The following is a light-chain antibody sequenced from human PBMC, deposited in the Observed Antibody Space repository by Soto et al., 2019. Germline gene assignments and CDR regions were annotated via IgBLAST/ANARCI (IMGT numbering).Light chain of an antibody. CDR3: PQYNNWPPWA. Sequence: EIVMTQSPATLSVSPGERATLSCRASQSVSSNLAWYQQKPGRAPRLLIYGASTRVTGVPARFSGSGSGTEFPLTIRSLQSEDFAVYYCPQYNNWPPWAFGQRNKVEIK. CDR2: GAS. J-gene: IGKJ1*01. CDR1: QSVSSN. V-gene: IGKV3-15*01.